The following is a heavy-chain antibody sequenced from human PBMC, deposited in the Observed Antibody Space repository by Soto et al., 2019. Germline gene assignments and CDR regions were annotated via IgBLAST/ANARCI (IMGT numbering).Heavy chain of an antibody. J-gene: IGHJ5*02. Sequence: GGSLRLSCAASGFAFSDYAMTWVRQAPGKGLEWVSTISTSDGDTYYADSVKGRFTISRDNSRNTLYLQMNSLRAEDTAVYYCASGSGNYPKYNWFDPWGQGTLVTVSS. CDR3: ASGSGNYPKYNWFDP. CDR2: ISTSDGDT. D-gene: IGHD3-10*01. V-gene: IGHV3-23*01. CDR1: GFAFSDYA.